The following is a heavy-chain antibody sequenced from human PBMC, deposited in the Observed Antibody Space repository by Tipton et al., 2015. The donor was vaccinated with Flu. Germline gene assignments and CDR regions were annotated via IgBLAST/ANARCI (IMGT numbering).Heavy chain of an antibody. J-gene: IGHJ2*01. CDR3: ARRGLLWYFDL. Sequence: LRLSCAVYGGSFSGYYWSWIRQPPGEGLEWIGEINHSGSTNYNPSPKSRVTISVDTSKNQFSLKLSSVTAADTAVYYCARRGLLWYFDLWGRGTLVTVSS. CDR1: GGSFSGYY. V-gene: IGHV4-34*01. D-gene: IGHD2/OR15-2a*01. CDR2: INHSGST.